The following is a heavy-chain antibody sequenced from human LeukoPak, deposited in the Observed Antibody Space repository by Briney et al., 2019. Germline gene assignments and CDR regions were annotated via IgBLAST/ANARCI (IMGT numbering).Heavy chain of an antibody. CDR1: GFTFSSYR. CDR3: ASSNDYGDYGFDY. J-gene: IGHJ4*02. D-gene: IGHD4-17*01. Sequence: GGSLRLSCAASGFTFSSYRMNWVRQAPGKGLEWVSSISSSSSYIYYADSVKGRFTISRDNAKNSLYLQMNSLRAEDTAVYYCASSNDYGDYGFDYWGQGTLVTVSS. CDR2: ISSSSSYI. V-gene: IGHV3-21*01.